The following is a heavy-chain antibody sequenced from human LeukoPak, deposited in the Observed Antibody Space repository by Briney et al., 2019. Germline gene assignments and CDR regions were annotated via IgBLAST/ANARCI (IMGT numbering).Heavy chain of an antibody. CDR1: GVTFSSYS. D-gene: IGHD3-3*01. Sequence: GGSLRLFCAASGVTFSSYSMNWVRQAPGMGLEWASYISSSSSTIYYADSVKGRFTISRDNAKNSLYLQMNSLRAEDTAVYYCASNDFWSGFFLNWGQGTLVTVSS. J-gene: IGHJ4*02. CDR2: ISSSSSTI. V-gene: IGHV3-48*01. CDR3: ASNDFWSGFFLN.